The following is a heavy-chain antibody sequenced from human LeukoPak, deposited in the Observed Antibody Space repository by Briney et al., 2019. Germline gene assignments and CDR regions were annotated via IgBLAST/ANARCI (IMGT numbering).Heavy chain of an antibody. D-gene: IGHD4-23*01. V-gene: IGHV3-74*01. CDR3: AKVGATVVTPWNYYFDY. CDR2: LNDDGSYT. Sequence: GGSLRLSCAASGFTFSRSWMHWVRQAPGKGLVWVSRLNDDGSYTNYADSVKGRFTISRDNSKNTLYLQMNSLRAEDTAVYYCAKVGATVVTPWNYYFDYWGQGTLVTVSS. J-gene: IGHJ4*02. CDR1: GFTFSRSW.